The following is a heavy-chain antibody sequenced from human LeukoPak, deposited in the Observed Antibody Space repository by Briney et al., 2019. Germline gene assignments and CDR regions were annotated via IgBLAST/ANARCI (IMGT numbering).Heavy chain of an antibody. CDR2: INHSGST. D-gene: IGHD5-18*01. V-gene: IGHV4-34*01. Sequence: SETLSLTCAVYGGSFSGYYWSWIRQPPGKGLEWIGEINHSGSTNYNPSLKSRVTISVDTSKNQFSLKLSSVTAADTAVYYCARQQSGYSYGRHKNWYFDLWGRGTLVTVSS. J-gene: IGHJ2*01. CDR1: GGSFSGYY. CDR3: ARQQSGYSYGRHKNWYFDL.